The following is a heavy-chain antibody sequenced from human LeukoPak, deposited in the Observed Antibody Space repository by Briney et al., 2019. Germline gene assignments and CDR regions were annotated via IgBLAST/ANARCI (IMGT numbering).Heavy chain of an antibody. V-gene: IGHV3-74*01. CDR2: INSDGSST. J-gene: IGHJ6*02. Sequence: PGGSLRLSCAASGFTFSSYWMHWVRQAPGKGLVWVSRINSDGSSTSYADSVKGRFTISRDNAKNTLYLQMNSLRAEDTAVYYCARESPIVPAPLYYYYGMDVWGQGITVTVSS. D-gene: IGHD2-2*01. CDR1: GFTFSSYW. CDR3: ARESPIVPAPLYYYYGMDV.